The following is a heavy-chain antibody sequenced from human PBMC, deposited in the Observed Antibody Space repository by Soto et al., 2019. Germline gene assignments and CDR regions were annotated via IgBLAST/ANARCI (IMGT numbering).Heavy chain of an antibody. CDR3: ARGYYGMDV. CDR2: IKQDGSEK. J-gene: IGHJ6*02. CDR1: GFTFSTYW. V-gene: IGHV3-7*04. Sequence: EVQLVESGGGLVQPGGSLRLSCAASGFTFSTYWMNWVRQAPGKGLEWVAYIKQDGSEKYYVDSVKGRFTISRDNAKNSLYLQMNSLRAEDTAVYYCARGYYGMDVWGQGTTVTVSS.